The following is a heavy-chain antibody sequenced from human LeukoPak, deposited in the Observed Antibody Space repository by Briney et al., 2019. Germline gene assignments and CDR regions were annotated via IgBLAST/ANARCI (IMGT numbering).Heavy chain of an antibody. D-gene: IGHD3-9*01. CDR3: ARSDYDILTGPDY. J-gene: IGHJ4*02. CDR2: ISAYNGNT. CDR1: GYTFTSYG. V-gene: IGHV1-18*01. Sequence: GSVNVSCKASGYTFTSYGISWVRPAPGRGLEWMGWISAYNGNTNDAQKLQGRVTMTTDTSTSTAYMELRSLRSDDTAVYYCARSDYDILTGPDYWGQGTLVTVSS.